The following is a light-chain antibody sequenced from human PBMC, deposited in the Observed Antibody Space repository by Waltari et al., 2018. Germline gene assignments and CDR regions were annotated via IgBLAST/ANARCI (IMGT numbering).Light chain of an antibody. CDR3: SSYTARSTLV. V-gene: IGLV2-14*01. J-gene: IGLJ3*02. Sequence: QSALTQSASVPGSPGQTITISCTGTISDVGGYNFVSWYQQLPGKPPKLLIYVVDQRPSGVSLRFSGSKSANPATLTISGLQPEDEGDYFCSSYTARSTLVFGGGTKLTVL. CDR2: VVD. CDR1: ISDVGGYNF.